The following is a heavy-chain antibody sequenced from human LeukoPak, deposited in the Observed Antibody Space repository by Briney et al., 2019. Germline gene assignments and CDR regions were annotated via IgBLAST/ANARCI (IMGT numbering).Heavy chain of an antibody. D-gene: IGHD3-10*01. J-gene: IGHJ4*02. CDR3: ARAMVRGVPFDY. V-gene: IGHV4-59*01. CDR2: IYYSGST. Sequence: SETLSLTCTVSGGSISSYYWSWIRQPPGKGLEWIGYIYYSGSTNYNPSLKSRVTISVDTSKNQFSLKLSSVTAADTAMYYCARAMVRGVPFDYWGQGTLVTVSS. CDR1: GGSISSYY.